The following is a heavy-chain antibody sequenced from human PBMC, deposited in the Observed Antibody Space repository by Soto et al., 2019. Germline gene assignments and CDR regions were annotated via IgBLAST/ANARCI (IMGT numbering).Heavy chain of an antibody. V-gene: IGHV4-38-2*01. D-gene: IGHD1-26*01. J-gene: IGHJ4*02. CDR2: IYHSGST. CDR3: ARVGGSYLGFDY. Sequence: PSETLSLTCAVSGYSISSGYYWGWIRQPPGKGLEWIGSIYHSGSTYYNPSPKSRVTISVDTSKSQFSLKLSSVTAADTAVYYCARVGGSYLGFDYWGQGTLVTVSS. CDR1: GYSISSGYY.